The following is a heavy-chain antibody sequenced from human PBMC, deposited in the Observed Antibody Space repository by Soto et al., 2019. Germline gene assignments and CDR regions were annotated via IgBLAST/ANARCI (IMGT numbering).Heavy chain of an antibody. CDR1: GGSISSGDYY. V-gene: IGHV4-31*03. CDR3: ARVSPWDYGDYVGPYFQN. CDR2: IYYSVST. Sequence: QVQLQESGPGLGMPSQTLSLTCTVSGGSISSGDYYWGWIRQHPGKGLEWIGYIYYSVSTYYNPSLKSRITISVDTSKNQFSLRLSAVTAADTAVYYCARVSPWDYGDYVGPYFQNWGQGTLVTVSS. J-gene: IGHJ1*01. D-gene: IGHD4-17*01.